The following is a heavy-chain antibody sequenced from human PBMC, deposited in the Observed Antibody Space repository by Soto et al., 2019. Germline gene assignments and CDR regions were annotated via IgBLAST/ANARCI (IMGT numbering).Heavy chain of an antibody. CDR2: IIPIFGTA. D-gene: IGHD2-15*01. Sequence: QVQLVQSGAEVKKPGSSVKVSCKASGGTFSSYAISWVRQAPGQGLEWMGGIIPIFGTATYAQKFQGRVTITADKSTSTAYMELSSLRSEDTAVYYCASRPNALTGYCSGGSCYSYGMDVWGQGTTVTVSS. CDR1: GGTFSSYA. V-gene: IGHV1-69*06. CDR3: ASRPNALTGYCSGGSCYSYGMDV. J-gene: IGHJ6*02.